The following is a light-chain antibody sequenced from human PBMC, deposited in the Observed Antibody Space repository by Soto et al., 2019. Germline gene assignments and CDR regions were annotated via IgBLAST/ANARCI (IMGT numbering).Light chain of an antibody. CDR1: QSVSNN. J-gene: IGKJ1*01. CDR3: QQYNNWPLT. V-gene: IGKV3-15*01. CDR2: GAS. Sequence: EIVMTQSPATLSVSPGERATLSCRASQSVSNNLAWYQQKPGQAPRLLIYGASTRATGIPARFSGSGSGTEFTLTISSLQSEDFAVYYCQQYNNWPLTFGQGTQVEIK.